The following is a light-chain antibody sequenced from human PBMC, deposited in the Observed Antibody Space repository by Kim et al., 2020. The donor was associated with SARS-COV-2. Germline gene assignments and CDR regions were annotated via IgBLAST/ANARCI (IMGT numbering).Light chain of an antibody. CDR3: QQRAKRPRT. J-gene: IGKJ1*01. Sequence: EIVLTQSPATLSLFPGERATLSCRASTRITNELAWYQQKPGQPPRLFIYDISNRATGIPARFSGSGSGTDFTLTVSSLEPEDSAVYYCQQRAKRPRTFGQGTTVDIK. V-gene: IGKV3-11*01. CDR1: TRITNE. CDR2: DIS.